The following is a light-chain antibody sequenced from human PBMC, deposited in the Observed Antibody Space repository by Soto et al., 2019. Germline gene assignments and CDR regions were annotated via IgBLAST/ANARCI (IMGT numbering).Light chain of an antibody. CDR2: AAS. CDR1: QSVSSSY. V-gene: IGKV3-20*01. CDR3: QQYGSSSWT. Sequence: IVLTQSPGTLSLSPWERATLSCRASQSVSSSYLAWYQQKPGQAPRLLIYAASSRATGIPDRFSGSGSGTDFTLTISRLEPEDFAVYYCQQYGSSSWTFGQGTKVDIK. J-gene: IGKJ1*01.